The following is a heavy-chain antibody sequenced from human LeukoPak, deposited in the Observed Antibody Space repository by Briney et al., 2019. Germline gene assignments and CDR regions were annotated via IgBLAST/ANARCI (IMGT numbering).Heavy chain of an antibody. D-gene: IGHD3-22*01. V-gene: IGHV3-48*01. J-gene: IGHJ4*02. Sequence: PGGSLRLSCAASGFTLSSYDMNWVRQAPGKGLEWVSYISRLSSTIYSADSVKGRFTISRDNAKNSLFLQMNSLRAEDTAVYYCARHRDSSGTDYWGQGTLVTVSS. CDR2: ISRLSSTI. CDR1: GFTLSSYD. CDR3: ARHRDSSGTDY.